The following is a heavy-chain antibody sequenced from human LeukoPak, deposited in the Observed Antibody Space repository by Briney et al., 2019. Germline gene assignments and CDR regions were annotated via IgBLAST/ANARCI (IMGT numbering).Heavy chain of an antibody. CDR1: GGSFSGYY. J-gene: IGHJ4*02. D-gene: IGHD5-18*01. CDR3: ARGRYSYGFRYFDY. CDR2: INHSGST. Sequence: SETLSLTCAVYGGSFSGYYWSWIRQPPGKGLEWVGEINHSGSTNYNPSLKSRVTISVDTSKNQFSLKLSSVTAADTAVYYCARGRYSYGFRYFDYWGQGTLVTVSS. V-gene: IGHV4-34*01.